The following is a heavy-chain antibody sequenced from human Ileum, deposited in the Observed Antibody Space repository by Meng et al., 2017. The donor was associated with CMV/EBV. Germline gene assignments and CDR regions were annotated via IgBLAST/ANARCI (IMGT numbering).Heavy chain of an antibody. Sequence: QAQLQQWGAGLLKPSEPLSLLCPVYGGSFRDYYWTWIRQPPGKGREWIAELHPSGLANYNPSLPSRVTISAVMSNTQFSLKLPSVTAVDTAVYYCSRCLDNHKIGVHWGPGTLVTVSS. CDR1: GGSFRDYY. CDR2: LHPSGLA. D-gene: IGHD2-2*03. V-gene: IGHV4-34*01. CDR3: SRCLDNHKIGVH. J-gene: IGHJ4*02.